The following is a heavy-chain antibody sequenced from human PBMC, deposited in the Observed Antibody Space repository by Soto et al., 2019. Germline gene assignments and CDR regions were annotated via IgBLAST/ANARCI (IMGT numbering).Heavy chain of an antibody. Sequence: ASVKVSCKASGYTFTSYGISWVRQAPGQGLEWMGWISAYNGNTNYAQKLQGRVTMTTDTSTSTAYMELRSLRSDDTAVYYCASSFRAAAGTSNAFDIWGQGTRVTVSS. V-gene: IGHV1-18*01. CDR2: ISAYNGNT. CDR3: ASSFRAAAGTSNAFDI. D-gene: IGHD6-13*01. J-gene: IGHJ3*02. CDR1: GYTFTSYG.